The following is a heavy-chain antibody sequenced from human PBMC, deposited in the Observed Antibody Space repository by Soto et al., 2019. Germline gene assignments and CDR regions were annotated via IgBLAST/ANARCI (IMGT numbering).Heavy chain of an antibody. CDR3: ARDRSSSWYNISYEDGREV. D-gene: IGHD6-13*01. CDR2: IYTSGST. J-gene: IGHJ6*02. CDR1: GCSISSYY. Sequence: PSETLSLTCTVSGCSISSYYWSWIRQPAGKGLEWIGRIYTSGSTNYNPSLKSRVTMSVDTSKNQFSLKLSSVTAADTAGYYCARDRSSSWYNISYEDGREVWGQETTGAV. V-gene: IGHV4-4*07.